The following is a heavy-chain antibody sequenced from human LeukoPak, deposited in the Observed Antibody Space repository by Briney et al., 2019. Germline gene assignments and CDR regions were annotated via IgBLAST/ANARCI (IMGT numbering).Heavy chain of an antibody. D-gene: IGHD2-2*01. V-gene: IGHV4-34*01. CDR3: AKDAGTRRPGP. J-gene: IGHJ5*02. Sequence: SETLSLTCAVYGGSFSGYYWSWIRQPPGKGLEWIGDINHSGSTNYNPSLKSRVTISVDTSKNQFSLKLSSVTAEDTAVYYCAKDAGTRRPGPWGQGTLVTVSS. CDR1: GGSFSGYY. CDR2: INHSGST.